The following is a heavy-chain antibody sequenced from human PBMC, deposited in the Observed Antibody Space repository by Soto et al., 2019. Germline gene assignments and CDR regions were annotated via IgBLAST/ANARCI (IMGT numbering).Heavy chain of an antibody. CDR2: IIPIHVIA. D-gene: IGHD1-26*01. J-gene: IGHJ4*02. V-gene: IGHV1-69*02. CDR3: PRVRGGSYPLPYDY. CDR1: GGTFSSYT. Sequence: QVQLVQSGAEVKKPGSSVKVSCKASGGTFSSYTISWVRQAPGQGLEWMGRIIPIHVIANYAQKFQGRVTITTDKYTGKAYMELSSLGTEATVVYYCPRVRGGSYPLPYDYRGQGTPVPVSS.